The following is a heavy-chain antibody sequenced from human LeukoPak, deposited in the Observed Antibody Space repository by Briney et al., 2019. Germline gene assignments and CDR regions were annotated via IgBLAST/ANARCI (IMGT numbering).Heavy chain of an antibody. J-gene: IGHJ4*02. D-gene: IGHD2-15*01. CDR2: IYYSGST. CDR3: ARSLGYCSGGSCYDLTLFDY. V-gene: IGHV4-59*01. CDR1: GGSISSYY. Sequence: SETLSLTCTVSGGSISSYYWSWIRQPPGKGLEWIGYIYYSGSTNYNPSLKSRVTISVDTSKNQFSLKLSSVTAADTAVYYCARSLGYCSGGSCYDLTLFDYWGQGTLVTVSS.